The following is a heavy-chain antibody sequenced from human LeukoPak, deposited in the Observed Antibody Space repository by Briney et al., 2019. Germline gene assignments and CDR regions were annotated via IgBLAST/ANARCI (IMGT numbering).Heavy chain of an antibody. Sequence: KASETLSLTCTVSGGSISSGSYYWTWIRQPAGKGLEWIGRIYTSGSTNYNPFLKSRVTISVDTSKNQFSLKLSSVTAADTAVYYCARERGDGYNYFDYWGQGTLVTVSS. CDR2: IYTSGST. J-gene: IGHJ4*02. CDR1: GGSISSGSYY. V-gene: IGHV4-61*02. D-gene: IGHD5-24*01. CDR3: ARERGDGYNYFDY.